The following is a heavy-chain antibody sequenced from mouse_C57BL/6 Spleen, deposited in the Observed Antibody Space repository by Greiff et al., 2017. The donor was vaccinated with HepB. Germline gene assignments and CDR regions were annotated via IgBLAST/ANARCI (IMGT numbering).Heavy chain of an antibody. V-gene: IGHV1-19*01. CDR2: INPYNGGT. CDR3: AKTPRRSSYYFDY. CDR1: GYTFTDYY. Sequence: VQLKESGPVLVKPGASVKMSCKASGYTFTDYYMNWVKQSHGKSLEWIGVINPYNGGTSYNQKFKGKATLTVDKSSSTAYMELNSLTSEDSAVYYCAKTPRRSSYYFDYWGQGTTLTVSS. D-gene: IGHD1-1*01. J-gene: IGHJ2*01.